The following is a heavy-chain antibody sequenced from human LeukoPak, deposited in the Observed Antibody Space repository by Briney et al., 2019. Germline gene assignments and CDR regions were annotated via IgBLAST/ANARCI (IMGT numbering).Heavy chain of an antibody. V-gene: IGHV1-18*04. J-gene: IGHJ4*02. CDR3: ARDVTRGAAGNFAY. CDR2: MSAYNGNT. CDR1: GYTFTSYG. Sequence: GASVKVSCKASGYTFTSYGISWVRQAPGQGLEGMGWMSAYNGNTNYAQKLQGRVTMTTDTSTSTAYMELRSLRSDDTAVYYCARDVTRGAAGNFAYGGGGPLVTVSS. D-gene: IGHD6-13*01.